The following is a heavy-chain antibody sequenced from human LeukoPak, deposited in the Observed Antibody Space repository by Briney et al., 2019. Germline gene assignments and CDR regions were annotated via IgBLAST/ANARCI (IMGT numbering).Heavy chain of an antibody. D-gene: IGHD1-26*01. CDR2: IYSSGTT. Sequence: SETLSLTCTVSGGSISGLYWSWIRQPPGKGLEWIGFIYSSGTTYYNPSLKSRVTIAIHTSSNQFSLRVRSVTAADTAVYYCARFRRIVGATWFDPWGQGTLVTVSS. CDR3: ARFRRIVGATWFDP. V-gene: IGHV4-4*08. J-gene: IGHJ5*02. CDR1: GGSISGLY.